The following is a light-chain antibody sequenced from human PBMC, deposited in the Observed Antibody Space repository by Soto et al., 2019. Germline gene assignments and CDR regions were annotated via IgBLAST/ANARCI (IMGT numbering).Light chain of an antibody. CDR1: QSVSNY. CDR2: GAS. CDR3: HQYGGSPQT. V-gene: IGKV3-20*01. Sequence: EIVLTQSPGTLSLSPGERTTLSCRASQSVSNYLAWYQRKPGQAPRLLIYGASSMATGIPDRFSGSGSGTDFTLTISRLVPEDFAVYYCHQYGGSPQTFGQGTKVEIK. J-gene: IGKJ1*01.